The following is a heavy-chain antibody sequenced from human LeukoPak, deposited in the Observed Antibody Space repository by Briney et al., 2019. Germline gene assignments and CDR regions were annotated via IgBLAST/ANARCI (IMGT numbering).Heavy chain of an antibody. CDR3: ARDLAYCGGDCLDAFDI. D-gene: IGHD2-21*02. J-gene: IGHJ3*02. CDR2: IYYSGST. CDR1: EGPISSSSYY. V-gene: IGHV4-39*02. Sequence: PSETLSLTCTVSEGPISSSSYYWGWIRQPPGNGQEWIGSIYYSGSTYYNPSLKSRVTISVDTYKNQFSLKLSSVTAADTAVYYCARDLAYCGGDCLDAFDIWGQGTMVTVSS.